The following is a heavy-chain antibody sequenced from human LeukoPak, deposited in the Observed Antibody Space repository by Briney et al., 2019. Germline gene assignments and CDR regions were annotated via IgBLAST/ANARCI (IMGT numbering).Heavy chain of an antibody. CDR1: GYTFTSYY. D-gene: IGHD3-22*01. CDR3: ARGYKERGITMIVQLDAFDI. Sequence: ASVKVSCKASGYTFTSYYMHWVRQAPGQGLEWMGIINPSGGSTSYAQKFQGRVTMTRDTSTSTVYMELSSLRSEDTAVYYCARGYKERGITMIVQLDAFDICGQGTMVTVSS. CDR2: INPSGGST. J-gene: IGHJ3*02. V-gene: IGHV1-46*01.